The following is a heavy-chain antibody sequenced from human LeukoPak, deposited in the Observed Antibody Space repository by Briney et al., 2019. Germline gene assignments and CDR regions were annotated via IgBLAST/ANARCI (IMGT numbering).Heavy chain of an antibody. Sequence: GGSLRLSFAASGFPLSSYAMNWVRQAPGKGLEWISAISSSGGGSAIFYADSVKGRFTISRDNSKNTLYLQMNSLSGEDTSVYYCARKSLAARGMDYWGQGSLVTVSS. D-gene: IGHD6-6*01. CDR2: ISSSGGGSAI. CDR3: ARKSLAARGMDY. CDR1: GFPLSSYA. J-gene: IGHJ4*02. V-gene: IGHV3-23*01.